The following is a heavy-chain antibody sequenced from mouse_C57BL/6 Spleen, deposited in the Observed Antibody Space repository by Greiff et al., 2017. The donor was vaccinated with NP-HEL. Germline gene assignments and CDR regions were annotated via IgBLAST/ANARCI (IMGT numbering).Heavy chain of an antibody. CDR2: INPSSGYL. V-gene: IGHV1-4*01. J-gene: IGHJ1*03. CDR1: GYTFTSYT. D-gene: IGHD2-1*01. CDR3: AREGVRWYFDV. Sequence: VQLQQSGADLARPGASVKMSCKASGYTFTSYTMHWVKQRPGQGLEWIGYINPSSGYLKYIQKFKDTATLTADKYTSTDYMKLSSLTSEDSAVYYCAREGVRWYFDVWGTGTTVTVSS.